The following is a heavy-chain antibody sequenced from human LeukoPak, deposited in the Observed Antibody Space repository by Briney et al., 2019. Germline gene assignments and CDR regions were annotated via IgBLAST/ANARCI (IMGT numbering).Heavy chain of an antibody. J-gene: IGHJ4*02. D-gene: IGHD3-22*01. CDR3: AKDSAYYDSSGPSDY. V-gene: IGHV3-23*01. Sequence: GGSLRLSCAASGFTFSSYAMSWVRQAPGKGLEWVSAISGSGGSTYYAASVKGRFTISRDNSKNTMYLQMNSLRAEDTAIYYCAKDSAYYDSSGPSDYWGQGTLVTVSS. CDR1: GFTFSSYA. CDR2: ISGSGGST.